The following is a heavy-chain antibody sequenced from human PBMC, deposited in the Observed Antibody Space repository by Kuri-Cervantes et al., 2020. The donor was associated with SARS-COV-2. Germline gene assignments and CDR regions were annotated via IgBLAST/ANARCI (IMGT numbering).Heavy chain of an antibody. Sequence: SGPTLVKPTQTLTLTCTFSGFSLSTSGMCVSWIRQPPGKALEWLARIDWDDDKYYSTSLKTRLTISKDTSKSQVVLTMTNMDPVDTATYYCALNSGWGQFYYYYMDVWGKGTTVTVSS. J-gene: IGHJ6*03. CDR3: ALNSGWGQFYYYYMDV. CDR1: GFSLSTSGMC. V-gene: IGHV2-70*11. D-gene: IGHD6-19*01. CDR2: IDWDDDK.